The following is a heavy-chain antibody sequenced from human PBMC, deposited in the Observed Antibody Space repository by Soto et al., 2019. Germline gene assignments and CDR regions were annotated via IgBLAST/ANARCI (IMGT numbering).Heavy chain of an antibody. CDR3: ASTHIVVVTDAFDI. CDR1: GGSLRNYF. D-gene: IGHD2-21*02. V-gene: IGHV4-59*01. CDR2: IHYSGATSFFS. J-gene: IGHJ3*02. Sequence: TLSLTCTVSGGSLRNYFWTCIRQPPGKGLEWIGYIHYSGATSFFSSYNPSLRGRVTISEATSKNQFSLKLLSVTSADTAVYYCASTHIVVVTDAFDIWGQGTMVTVSS.